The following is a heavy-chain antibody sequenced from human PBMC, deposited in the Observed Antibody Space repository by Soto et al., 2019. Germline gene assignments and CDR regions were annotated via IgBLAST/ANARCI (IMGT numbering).Heavy chain of an antibody. V-gene: IGHV3-11*06. D-gene: IGHD1-1*01. CDR2: ISASGDYT. J-gene: IGHJ6*02. CDR3: ERSSGWRQVGVYKYGLDV. CDR1: GFTLSDNW. Sequence: QVQLVESGGGWVKPGESLRLSCIGSGFTLSDNWMTWIRQAPGKGLEWVSYISASGDYTSYADSLKGRFTISRDNARNSQWLQINSLTAEDTAVYYCERSSGWRQVGVYKYGLDVWGQGTTVIVSS.